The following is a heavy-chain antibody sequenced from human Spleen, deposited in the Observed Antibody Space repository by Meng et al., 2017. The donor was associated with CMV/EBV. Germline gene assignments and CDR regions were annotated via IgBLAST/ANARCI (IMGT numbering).Heavy chain of an antibody. Sequence: GESLKISCAASGFTFSSYWMSWVRQAPGKGLEWVANIKQDGSEKYYVDSVKGRFTISRDTAKNSLYLQMNSLRAEDTAVYYCARELPQEYQMILGLDYWGQGTLVTVSS. V-gene: IGHV3-7*01. CDR2: IKQDGSEK. CDR3: ARELPQEYQMILGLDY. J-gene: IGHJ4*02. D-gene: IGHD2-2*01. CDR1: GFTFSSYW.